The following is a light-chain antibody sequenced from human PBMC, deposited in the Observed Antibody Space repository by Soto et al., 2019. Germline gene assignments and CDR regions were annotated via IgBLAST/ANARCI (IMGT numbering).Light chain of an antibody. CDR1: QSVSSH. J-gene: IGKJ4*01. CDR2: DAS. Sequence: EIVLTQSPATLSLSPGERATLSCRASQSVSSHLAWYQQKPGQAPRLLIYDASNRATGIPARFSGSGSGTDFTLTISSLEPEDFAVYYCQQRSNWPPVTFGGGTKVDI. V-gene: IGKV3-11*01. CDR3: QQRSNWPPVT.